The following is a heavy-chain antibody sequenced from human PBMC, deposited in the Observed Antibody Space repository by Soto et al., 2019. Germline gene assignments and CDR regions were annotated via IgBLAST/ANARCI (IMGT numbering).Heavy chain of an antibody. CDR3: VQTTGWPGFDF. Sequence: PGVSLRLSCAASGFNVSSKYMTWVRQAPGKGLEWVSVIYGGGTTYYADSVKGRFTISRDNSKNTLYLQMNSLRAEDTAVYYCVQTTGWPGFDFWGQGTLVTVSS. D-gene: IGHD6-19*01. V-gene: IGHV3-53*01. J-gene: IGHJ4*02. CDR1: GFNVSSKY. CDR2: IYGGGTT.